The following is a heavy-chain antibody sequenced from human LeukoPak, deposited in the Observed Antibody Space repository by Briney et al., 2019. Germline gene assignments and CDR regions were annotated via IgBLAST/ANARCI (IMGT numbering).Heavy chain of an antibody. CDR2: LNPSGGST. CDR1: GYTFTNYY. Sequence: ASVKVSCKASGYTFTNYYIHWVRQAPGQGLEWKGILNPSGGSTSYAQKFQDRVTMTRDMSTGTVYMELSSLRSEDTAVYYCARDPRYDSSGYSTDYWGQGTLVTVSS. CDR3: ARDPRYDSSGYSTDY. V-gene: IGHV1-46*01. D-gene: IGHD3-22*01. J-gene: IGHJ4*02.